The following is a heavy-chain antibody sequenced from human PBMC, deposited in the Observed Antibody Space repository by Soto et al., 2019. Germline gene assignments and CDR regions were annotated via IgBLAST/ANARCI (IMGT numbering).Heavy chain of an antibody. CDR2: INPSGGST. CDR3: AREGLRLYPLDY. V-gene: IGHV1-46*03. CDR1: GYTFTSYY. Sequence: ASVKVSCKASGYTFTSYYMHWVRQAPGQGLEWMGIINPSGGSTSYAQKFRGRVTMTRDTSTSTVYMELSSLRSEDTAVYYCAREGLRLYPLDYWGQGTLVTVSS. J-gene: IGHJ4*02. D-gene: IGHD6-6*01.